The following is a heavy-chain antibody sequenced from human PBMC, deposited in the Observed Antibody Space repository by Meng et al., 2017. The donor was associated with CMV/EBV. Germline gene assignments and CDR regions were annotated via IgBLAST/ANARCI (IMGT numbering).Heavy chain of an antibody. Sequence: TGPGGSISSSSYYWGWIRQPPGKGLEWIGSIYYSGSTYYNPSLKSRVTISVDTSKNQFSLKLSSVTAADTAVYYCARRYGSTNWFDPWGQGTLVTVSS. CDR3: ARRYGSTNWFDP. CDR2: IYYSGST. V-gene: IGHV4-39*07. CDR1: GGSISSSSYY. D-gene: IGHD4-17*01. J-gene: IGHJ5*02.